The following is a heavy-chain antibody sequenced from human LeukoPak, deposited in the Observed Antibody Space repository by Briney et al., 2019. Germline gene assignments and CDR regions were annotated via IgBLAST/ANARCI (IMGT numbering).Heavy chain of an antibody. J-gene: IGHJ4*02. D-gene: IGHD1-1*01. CDR3: DDPYFDY. Sequence: SETLSLTCIVSGGSISSISYYWGWIRQPPGKGLEWIGSIDYSGTTYYNPSLKSRVTISVDTSKNQFSLKLRSVTAADTAVYLLDDPYFDYWGQGSLVTVSS. CDR1: GGSISSISYY. V-gene: IGHV4-39*07. CDR2: IDYSGTT.